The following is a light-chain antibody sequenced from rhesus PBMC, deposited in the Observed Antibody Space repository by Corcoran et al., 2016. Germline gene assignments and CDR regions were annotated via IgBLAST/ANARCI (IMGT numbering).Light chain of an antibody. V-gene: IGKV1-25*01. CDR2: DAS. Sequence: DIQMTQSPSSLSASVGDTVTITCQASQGISKYLAWYQQKPGKAPKLLIYDASTLQSGVPSRFSGRGSGPEFTLTISSLQPEDFATYYCQQHDSYPFTFGPGTKLDIK. CDR3: QQHDSYPFT. J-gene: IGKJ3*01. CDR1: QGISKY.